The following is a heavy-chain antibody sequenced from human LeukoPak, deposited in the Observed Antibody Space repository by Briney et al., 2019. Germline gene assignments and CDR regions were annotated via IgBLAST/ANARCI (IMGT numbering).Heavy chain of an antibody. CDR3: ARFPDTYYYDSSGLDY. V-gene: IGHV4-59*01. CDR2: IYYSGST. J-gene: IGHJ4*02. CDR1: GGSTSSYY. Sequence: PSETLSLTCTVSGGSTSSYYWSWIRQPPGKGLEWIGYIYYSGSTNYNPSLKSRVTISVDASKNQFSLKLSFVTAADTAVYYCARFPDTYYYDSSGLDYWGQGTLVTVSS. D-gene: IGHD3-22*01.